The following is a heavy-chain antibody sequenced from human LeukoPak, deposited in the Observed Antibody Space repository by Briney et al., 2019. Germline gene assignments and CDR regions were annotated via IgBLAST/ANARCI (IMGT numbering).Heavy chain of an antibody. V-gene: IGHV3-23*01. CDR2: ISSSGSR. CDR3: AKEHMAAAVYYFDY. J-gene: IGHJ4*02. D-gene: IGHD2-15*01. CDR1: GFTFSSYS. Sequence: GSLRLSCAASGFTFSSYSMDWVRQAPGKGLEWVASISSSGSRYYGDSVKGRFTISRDNSKNTLYLQMNSLRAEDTAVYYRAKEHMAAAVYYFDYWGQGTLVTVSS.